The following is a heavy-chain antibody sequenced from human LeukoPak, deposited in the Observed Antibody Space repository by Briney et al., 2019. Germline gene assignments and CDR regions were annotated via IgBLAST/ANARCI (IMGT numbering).Heavy chain of an antibody. D-gene: IGHD1-26*01. V-gene: IGHV4-4*09. CDR3: ARHYSGAYSPFDY. CDR1: GVSFSDDY. CDR2: IYTSGNT. Sequence: SETLSLTCAVYGVSFSDDYWSWLRQSPGKGLEWVGFIYTSGNTKYNPSLKSRGTISGDTSMNQLSLKLTSVTAADTAVYYCARHYSGAYSPFDYWGQGALVAVSS. J-gene: IGHJ4*02.